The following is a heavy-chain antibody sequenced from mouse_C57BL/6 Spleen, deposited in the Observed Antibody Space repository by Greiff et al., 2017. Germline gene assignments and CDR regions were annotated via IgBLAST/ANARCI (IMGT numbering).Heavy chain of an antibody. Sequence: DVQLVESGGGLVQPGGSMKLSCAASGFTFSDAWMDWVRQSPEKGLEWVAEIRNKANNHATYYAESVKGRFTISRDDSKSSVYLQMNSLRAEDTGIYYCTGDYDGPVNYFDYWGQGTTLTVSS. D-gene: IGHD2-4*01. CDR3: TGDYDGPVNYFDY. CDR2: IRNKANNHAT. V-gene: IGHV6-6*01. J-gene: IGHJ2*01. CDR1: GFTFSDAW.